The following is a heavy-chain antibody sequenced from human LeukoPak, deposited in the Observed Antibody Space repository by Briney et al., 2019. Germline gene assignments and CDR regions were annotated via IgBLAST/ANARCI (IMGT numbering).Heavy chain of an antibody. V-gene: IGHV4-61*05. Sequence: SETLSLTCTVSGGSISSSSYYWGWIRQPPGKGLEWIGYIYYSGSTNYNPSLKSRVTISVDTSKNQFSLKLSSVTAADTAVYYCASYSGSSAYFDYWGQGTLVTVSS. CDR2: IYYSGST. CDR1: GGSISSSSYY. CDR3: ASYSGSSAYFDY. D-gene: IGHD1-26*01. J-gene: IGHJ4*02.